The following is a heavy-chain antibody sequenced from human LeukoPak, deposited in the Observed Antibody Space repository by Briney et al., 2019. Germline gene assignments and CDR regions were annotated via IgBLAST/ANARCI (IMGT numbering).Heavy chain of an antibody. D-gene: IGHD3-22*01. J-gene: IGHJ4*02. CDR1: GFTFSRYW. CDR3: ARNDPDSSED. Sequence: GGSLRLSCAASGFTFSRYWMHWVRQAPGEGLVWVSRIDPDDSGSSYADSAKGRFTLSRDNAKSTAYLQMNSLRSEDTAVYYCARNDPDSSEDWGQGTLVTVSS. CDR2: IDPDDSGS. V-gene: IGHV3-74*01.